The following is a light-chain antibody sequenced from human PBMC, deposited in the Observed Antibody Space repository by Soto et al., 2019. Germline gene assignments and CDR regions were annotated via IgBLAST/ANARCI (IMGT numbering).Light chain of an antibody. Sequence: IRMPPSPSTLSASGGDRVAITCRASQRVSTWLAWYQQKPGKAPKLLIYDASSLQSGVPYRFSGNGSGTDFTLNISRVEADDFGAYYCQQSIRYATFGQGTRVDIK. CDR3: QQSIRYAT. CDR2: DAS. CDR1: QRVSTW. J-gene: IGKJ5*01. V-gene: IGKV1-5*01.